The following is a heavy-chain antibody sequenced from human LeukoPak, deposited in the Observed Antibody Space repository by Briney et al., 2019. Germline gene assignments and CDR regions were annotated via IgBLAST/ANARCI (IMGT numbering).Heavy chain of an antibody. CDR3: ARIGEYSSSSWNYYYYYYMDV. CDR1: GYTFTGYY. CDR2: INPNSGGT. D-gene: IGHD6-6*01. Sequence: PGASVKVSCKASGYTFTGYYMHWVRQAPGQGLEWMGWINPNSGGTNYAQKFQGRVTMTRDTSISTAYMELSRLRSDDTAVYYCARIGEYSSSSWNYYYYYYMDVWGRGTTVTVSS. V-gene: IGHV1-2*02. J-gene: IGHJ6*03.